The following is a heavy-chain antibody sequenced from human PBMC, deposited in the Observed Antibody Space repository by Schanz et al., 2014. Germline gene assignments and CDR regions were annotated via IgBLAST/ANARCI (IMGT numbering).Heavy chain of an antibody. D-gene: IGHD6-13*01. CDR1: GYSFTPFP. CDR3: ARSGSSNWYFFDY. CDR2: INAGTGNT. V-gene: IGHV1-3*01. Sequence: QVQLVQSWAEVKGPGASVKVSCKASGYSFTPFPIHWVRQAPGQRLEWMGWINAGTGNTEYSQKFQGRVTITRDTSASTAYMEVSSLRSEDTAVYYCARSGSSNWYFFDYWGQGTLVTVSS. J-gene: IGHJ4*02.